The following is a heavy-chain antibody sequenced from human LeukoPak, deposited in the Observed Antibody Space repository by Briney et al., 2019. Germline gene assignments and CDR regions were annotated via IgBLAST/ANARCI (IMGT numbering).Heavy chain of an antibody. J-gene: IGHJ4*02. CDR3: ARAAGSDSRDYFDY. V-gene: IGHV1-2*02. Sequence: ASVKVSCKASGHIFTGYYMHWVRQAPGQGLEWMGWINPNSGGTNYARKFQGRVTMTRDTSISTAYMGLSGLRSDDTAVYYCARAAGSDSRDYFDYWGQGTLVTVSS. CDR1: GHIFTGYY. D-gene: IGHD2-21*02. CDR2: INPNSGGT.